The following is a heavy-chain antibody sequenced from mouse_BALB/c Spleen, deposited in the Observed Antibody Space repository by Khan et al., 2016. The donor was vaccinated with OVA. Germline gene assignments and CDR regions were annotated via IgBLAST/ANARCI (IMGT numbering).Heavy chain of an antibody. CDR2: ISYSGST. CDR1: GYSITSGYG. D-gene: IGHD1-2*01. Sequence: QLEESGPGLVKPSQSLSLTCTVTGYSITSGYGWNWIRQFPGNKLEWMGYISYSGSTNYNPSLKSRISINRDTSKNQFFLQLNSVTTEDTATYYCARTARIKYWGKGTTLTVSS. J-gene: IGHJ2*01. V-gene: IGHV3-2*02. CDR3: ARTARIKY.